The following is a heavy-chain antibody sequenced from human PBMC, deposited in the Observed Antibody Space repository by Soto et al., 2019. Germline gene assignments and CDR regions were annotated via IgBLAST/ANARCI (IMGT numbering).Heavy chain of an antibody. CDR3: ARRPRRPFGYFQH. CDR2: ISSSGSTI. D-gene: IGHD3-10*01. J-gene: IGHJ1*01. CDR1: GFTFSSYE. V-gene: IGHV3-48*03. Sequence: PGGSLRLSCAASGFTFSSYEMNWVRQAPGKGLEWVSYISSSGSTIYYADSVKGRFTISRDNAKNSLYLQMNSLRAEDTAVYYCARRPRRPFGYFQHWGQGTLVTVSS.